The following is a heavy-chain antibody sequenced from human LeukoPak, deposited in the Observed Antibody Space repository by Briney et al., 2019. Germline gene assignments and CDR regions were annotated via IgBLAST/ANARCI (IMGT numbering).Heavy chain of an antibody. CDR1: GGSFSGYY. V-gene: IGHV4-34*01. J-gene: IGHJ4*02. CDR3: ARGRDSSGYYYGEDY. D-gene: IGHD3-22*01. Sequence: SETLSLTCAVYGGSFSGYYWSWIRQPPGKGLEWIGEINHSGSTNYNPSLKSRVTISVGTSKNQFSLKLSSVTAADTAVYYCARGRDSSGYYYGEDYWGQGTLVTVSS. CDR2: INHSGST.